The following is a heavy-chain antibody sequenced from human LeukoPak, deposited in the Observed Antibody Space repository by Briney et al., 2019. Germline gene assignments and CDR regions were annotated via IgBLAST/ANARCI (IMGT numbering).Heavy chain of an antibody. CDR3: ARGGGGYCSSTSCHRVVGYFDY. CDR1: GGSFSGYY. D-gene: IGHD2-2*02. J-gene: IGHJ4*02. V-gene: IGHV4-34*01. Sequence: SETLSLTCAVYGGSFSGYYWSWIRQPPGKGLEWIGEISHSGSTNYNPSLKSRVTISVDTSKNQFSLKLSSVTAADTAVYYCARGGGGYCSSTSCHRVVGYFDYWGQGTLVTVSS. CDR2: ISHSGST.